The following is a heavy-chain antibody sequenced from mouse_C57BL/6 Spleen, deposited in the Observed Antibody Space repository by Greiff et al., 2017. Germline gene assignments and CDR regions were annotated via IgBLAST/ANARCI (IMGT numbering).Heavy chain of an antibody. CDR1: GYAFSSSW. CDR3: ARSLDSSGLYFDY. V-gene: IGHV1-82*01. J-gene: IGHJ2*01. D-gene: IGHD3-2*02. CDR2: IYPGDGYT. Sequence: QVHVKQSGPELVKPGASVKISCKASGYAFSSSWMNWVKQRPGKGLEWIGRIYPGDGYTKYNGKFKGKATLTADKSSSTAYMQVSSLTYEDSAVYFCARSLDSSGLYFDYWGQGTTLTVSS.